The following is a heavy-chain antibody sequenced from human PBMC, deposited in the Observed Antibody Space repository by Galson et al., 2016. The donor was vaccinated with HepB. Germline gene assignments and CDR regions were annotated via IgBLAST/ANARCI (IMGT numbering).Heavy chain of an antibody. D-gene: IGHD2-8*01. V-gene: IGHV3-49*03. J-gene: IGHJ5*02. Sequence: SLRLSCAASGFTFGDYAVGWFRQAPGMGLEWVGFIRSKTYGGTTEYAASVKGRFTISRDDSTSIAYLQMSSLKMEDTAVYYCTRDLKGYYMNGGWYLGWFDPWGQGTLVTVSS. CDR1: GFTFGDYA. CDR3: TRDLKGYYMNGGWYLGWFDP. CDR2: IRSKTYGGTT.